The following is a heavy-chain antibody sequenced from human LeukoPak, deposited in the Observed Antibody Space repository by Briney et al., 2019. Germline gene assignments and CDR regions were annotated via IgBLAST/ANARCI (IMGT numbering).Heavy chain of an antibody. J-gene: IGHJ4*02. CDR2: ISSSSSYI. D-gene: IGHD5-12*01. CDR1: GFAFNSYS. CDR3: ARGIVATLDYFDY. V-gene: IGHV3-21*01. Sequence: GGSLRLSCAASGFAFNSYSMNWVRQAPGKGLEWGSSISSSSSYIYYADSVKGRFTISRDNAKNSLYLQMNSLRPEDTAVYYCARGIVATLDYFDYWGQGTLVTVSS.